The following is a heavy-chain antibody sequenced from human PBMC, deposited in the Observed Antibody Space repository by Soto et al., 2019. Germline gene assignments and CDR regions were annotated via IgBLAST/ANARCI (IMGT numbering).Heavy chain of an antibody. V-gene: IGHV4-59*08. CDR1: GGSISSYY. J-gene: IGHJ5*02. D-gene: IGHD3-3*01. CDR3: ARQADFWSGSNWFDP. CDR2: ICYSGST. Sequence: TETLSLTCTVSGGSISSYYWSWIRQPPGKGLEWIGYICYSGSTNYNPSLKSRVTISVDTSKNQFSLKLSSVTAADTAVYYCARQADFWSGSNWFDPWGQGTLVTVS.